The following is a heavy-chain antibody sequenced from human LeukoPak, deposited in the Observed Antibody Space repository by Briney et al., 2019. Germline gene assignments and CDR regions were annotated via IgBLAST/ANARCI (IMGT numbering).Heavy chain of an antibody. CDR1: GFTFSSSA. Sequence: GGSLRLSCAASGFTFSSSAMTWVRQAPGKGLEWVSTLTSGGSTYYADSVKGRFTISRDNSKNTLYLQMNSLRAEDTAVYYCAKRYYYGSGSFDYWGQGTLVTVSS. CDR2: LTSGGST. V-gene: IGHV3-23*01. CDR3: AKRYYYGSGSFDY. J-gene: IGHJ4*02. D-gene: IGHD3-10*01.